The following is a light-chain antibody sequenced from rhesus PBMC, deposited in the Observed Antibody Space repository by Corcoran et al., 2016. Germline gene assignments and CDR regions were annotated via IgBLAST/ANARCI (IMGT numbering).Light chain of an antibody. CDR3: QSFDTSLNAHV. V-gene: IGLV1-64*01. J-gene: IGLJ2*01. Sequence: QSVLTQPPSVSGAPGQMVTMSCTVTRSNIGLNDFHLYRQVPGTAPRLLIFDNHRRPSGISDRFSGSKSGPSASLAITGLQTEDEDVYYCQSFDTSLNAHVFGGGTRLTV. CDR1: RSNIGLND. CDR2: DNH.